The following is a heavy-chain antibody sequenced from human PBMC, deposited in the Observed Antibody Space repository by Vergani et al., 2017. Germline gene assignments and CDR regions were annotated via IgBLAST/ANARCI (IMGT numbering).Heavy chain of an antibody. J-gene: IGHJ4*02. CDR2: ISYDGSTK. CDR1: GFTFSSYG. Sequence: QVQLVESGGGVVQPGRSLRLSCAASGFTFSSYGMHWVRQAPGKGLEWVAVISYDGSTKYYADSVKGRFTISRDNSKNTLYLQMNSLRAEDTAVYYCAKTFGYRIAVAPFDYWGQGTLVTVSS. D-gene: IGHD6-19*01. V-gene: IGHV3-30*18. CDR3: AKTFGYRIAVAPFDY.